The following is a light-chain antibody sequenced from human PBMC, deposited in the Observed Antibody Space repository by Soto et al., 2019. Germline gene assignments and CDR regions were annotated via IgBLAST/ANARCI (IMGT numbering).Light chain of an antibody. V-gene: IGLV3-1*01. CDR1: KLGDKY. CDR2: EDN. J-gene: IGLJ2*01. CDR3: QAWDSSTVV. Sequence: SSELTQPPSVSVSPGQTASITCSGDKLGDKYASWYQQRPGQSPLLVIYEDNKRPSGIPERFSASNSGNTATLTISGTQAMEEADYYCQAWDSSTVVFGGGTKVTVL.